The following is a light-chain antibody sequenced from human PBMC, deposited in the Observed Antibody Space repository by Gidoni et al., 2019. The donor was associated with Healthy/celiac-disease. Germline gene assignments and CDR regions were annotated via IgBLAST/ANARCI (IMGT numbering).Light chain of an antibody. CDR2: DAS. Sequence: EIVLTQSPATLSLSPGERATRSSRASQSVSSYLAWYQPKPGQAPRLLIYDASHRATGIPARFSGSGSGTAFTLTIRRLEPVAFAVYYRQQRSHLPWTFGQGTKVEIK. V-gene: IGKV3-11*01. CDR3: QQRSHLPWT. J-gene: IGKJ1*01. CDR1: QSVSSY.